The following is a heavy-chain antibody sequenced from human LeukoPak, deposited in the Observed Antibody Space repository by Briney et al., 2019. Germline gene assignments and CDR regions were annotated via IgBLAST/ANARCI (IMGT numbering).Heavy chain of an antibody. V-gene: IGHV1-46*01. D-gene: IGHD3-3*02. Sequence: ASVKVSCKASGYTFSSYYMHWVRQAPGRGLEWMGIINPSGGSTSYAQKFQGRVTMTRDTSTSTVYMELSTLRSEDTAVYYRARPAGGHFRAGMDVWGQGTTVTVSS. CDR2: INPSGGST. CDR1: GYTFSSYY. J-gene: IGHJ6*02. CDR3: ARPAGGHFRAGMDV.